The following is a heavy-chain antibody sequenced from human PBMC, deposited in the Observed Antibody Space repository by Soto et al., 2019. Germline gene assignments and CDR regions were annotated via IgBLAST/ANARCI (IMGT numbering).Heavy chain of an antibody. CDR2: IYTTGTT. Sequence: SETLALTCTVSGASISGFYGSWIRKSAGKGLEWIGRIYTTGTTDYNPSLKSRVMMSVDTYKKQFSLKLRSVTAADTAVYYCERDGRKTLRDWFDPWGQGISVTVSS. CDR1: GASISGFY. D-gene: IGHD1-1*01. CDR3: ERDGRKTLRDWFDP. V-gene: IGHV4-4*07. J-gene: IGHJ5*02.